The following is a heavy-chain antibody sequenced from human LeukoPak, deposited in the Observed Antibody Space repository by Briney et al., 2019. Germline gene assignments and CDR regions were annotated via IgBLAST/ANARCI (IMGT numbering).Heavy chain of an antibody. J-gene: IGHJ4*02. CDR1: GGSFSGYY. CDR2: INHSGST. D-gene: IGHD4-17*01. Sequence: PETLSLTCAVYGGSFSGYYWSWIRQPPGKGLEWIGEINHSGSTNYNPSLKSRVTISVDTSKNQFSLKLSSVTAADTAVYYCARAVTGPLRSQPVLHRPYFDYWGQGTLVTVSS. CDR3: ARAVTGPLRSQPVLHRPYFDY. V-gene: IGHV4-34*01.